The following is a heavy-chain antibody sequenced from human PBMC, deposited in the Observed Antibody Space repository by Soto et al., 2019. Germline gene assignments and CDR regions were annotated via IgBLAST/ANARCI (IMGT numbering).Heavy chain of an antibody. CDR3: ARRTNTAGGWFDS. CDR1: GGSISSSSYH. J-gene: IGHJ5*01. Sequence: QVQLQESGPGLVKPSETLSLTCTVSGGSISSSSYHWGWIRQPPVKGLEWIGSIDYSGTTFYNASLNSRVTISADTSKNQFSLKLSSVTAADTALYYCARRTNTAGGWFDSWGQGALVTVSS. V-gene: IGHV4-39*01. D-gene: IGHD6-13*01. CDR2: IDYSGTT.